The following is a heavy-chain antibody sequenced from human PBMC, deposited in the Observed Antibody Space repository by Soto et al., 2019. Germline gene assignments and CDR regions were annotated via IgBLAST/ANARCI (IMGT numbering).Heavy chain of an antibody. CDR3: ATRLDYGAPKGMRYYYYMDV. CDR1: GGSISSGGYY. CDR2: IYYSGST. Sequence: SETLSLTCTVSGGSISSGGYYWSWIRQDPGKGLEWIGYIYYSGSTYYNPSLKSRVTISVDTSKNQFSLKLSSVTAADTAVYYCATRLDYGAPKGMRYYYYMDVWGKGTTVTVSS. D-gene: IGHD4-17*01. J-gene: IGHJ6*03. V-gene: IGHV4-31*03.